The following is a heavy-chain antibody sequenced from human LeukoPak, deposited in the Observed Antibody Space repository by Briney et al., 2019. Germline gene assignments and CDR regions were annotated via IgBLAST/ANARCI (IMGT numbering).Heavy chain of an antibody. J-gene: IGHJ6*02. Sequence: SETLSLTCTASGGSISPYYWSWIRQPPGKGLEWIGYIYYSGTTNYNPSLKSRVTMSVDTSNNHLSLRLTSVTAADTALYYCARHSYNYYGLDVWGQGTTITVSS. V-gene: IGHV4-59*08. CDR3: ARHSYNYYGLDV. CDR1: GGSISPYY. CDR2: IYYSGTT.